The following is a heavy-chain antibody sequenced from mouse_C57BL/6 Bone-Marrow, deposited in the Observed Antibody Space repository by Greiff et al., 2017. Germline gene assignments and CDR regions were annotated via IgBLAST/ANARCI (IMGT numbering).Heavy chain of an antibody. CDR2: INPSSVYT. CDR1: GYTFTSYT. Sequence: QVQLQQSGAELARPGASVKMSCKASGYTFTSYTMHWVTQRPGQGLEWIGYINPSSVYTKYNQKFKDKTTLTADKSSSAAYMQLSSLTSEDSAVYYCARDDYDFGHYFDYWGQGTTLTVSS. J-gene: IGHJ2*01. CDR3: ARDDYDFGHYFDY. V-gene: IGHV1-4*01. D-gene: IGHD2-4*01.